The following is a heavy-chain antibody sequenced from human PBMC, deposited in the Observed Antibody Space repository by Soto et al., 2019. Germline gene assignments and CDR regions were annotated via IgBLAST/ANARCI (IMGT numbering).Heavy chain of an antibody. J-gene: IGHJ4*02. CDR2: IRSNTAIT. V-gene: IGHV3-23*01. D-gene: IGHD5-12*01. CDR1: GFSFNAYV. Sequence: VGSLRLSCVASGFSFNAYVMACVRQAPGKGLEWVSAIRSNTAITHYPDSMRGRFTISRVNSENTIFRQMHSLRVEDSAVYFRVKASDGGWLYYFDSWGQGTLVPVSP. CDR3: VKASDGGWLYYFDS.